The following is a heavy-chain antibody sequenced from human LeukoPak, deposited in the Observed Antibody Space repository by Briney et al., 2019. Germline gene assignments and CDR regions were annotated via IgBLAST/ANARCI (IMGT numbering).Heavy chain of an antibody. CDR1: GGSFSGYY. J-gene: IGHJ6*03. CDR3: ARGLYSYYIDV. Sequence: SETLSLTCAVYGGSFSGYYWSWIRQPPGKGLEWIGEINHSGSTNYNPSLKSRVTISLDTSKNQFSLKVSSVTAADTALYYCARGLYSYYIDVSGKGTTVTVSS. CDR2: INHSGST. V-gene: IGHV4-34*01.